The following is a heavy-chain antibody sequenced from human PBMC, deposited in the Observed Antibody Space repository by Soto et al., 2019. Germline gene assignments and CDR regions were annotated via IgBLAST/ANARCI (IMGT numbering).Heavy chain of an antibody. CDR3: VRVVAIPGYPDN. CDR1: GYTLTELS. J-gene: IGHJ4*02. Sequence: ASVKVSCTVSGYTLTELSMHWVRQAPGQGLEWMGGIVPIVDTSTYAQKFQGRVTITADESTSTVYMELSSLRSDDTAVYYCVRVVAIPGYPDNWGQGTLVTVSS. CDR2: IVPIVDTS. V-gene: IGHV1-69*13. D-gene: IGHD5-12*01.